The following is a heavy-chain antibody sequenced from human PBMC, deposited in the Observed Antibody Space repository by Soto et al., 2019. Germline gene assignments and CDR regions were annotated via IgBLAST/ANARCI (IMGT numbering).Heavy chain of an antibody. CDR1: GYTFTSYA. D-gene: IGHD2-2*01. J-gene: IGHJ4*02. V-gene: IGHV1-3*01. CDR2: INAGNGNT. CDR3: ASSCSSTSCYSRANGDY. Sequence: QVQLVQSGAEVKKPGASVKVSCKASGYTFTSYAMHWVRQAPGQRLEWMGWINAGNGNTKYSQKFQGRVTITRDTSASTAYMELSSLRSEDTAVYYCASSCSSTSCYSRANGDYWGQGTLVTVSS.